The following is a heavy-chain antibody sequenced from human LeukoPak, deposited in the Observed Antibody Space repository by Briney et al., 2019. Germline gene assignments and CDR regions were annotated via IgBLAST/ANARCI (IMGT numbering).Heavy chain of an antibody. D-gene: IGHD1-26*01. Sequence: PSETLSLTCTVSGGSISSSSYYWGWIRQPPGKGLEWIGSIYYSGSTYYNPSLKSRVTISVDTSKNQFSLKLSSVTAADTAVYYCARGRLGATSGPWGQGTLVTVSS. CDR1: GGSISSSSYY. CDR3: ARGRLGATSGP. J-gene: IGHJ5*02. V-gene: IGHV4-39*01. CDR2: IYYSGST.